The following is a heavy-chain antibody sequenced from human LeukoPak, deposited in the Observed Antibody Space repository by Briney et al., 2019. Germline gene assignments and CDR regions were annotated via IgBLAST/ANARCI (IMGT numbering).Heavy chain of an antibody. CDR2: IYYSGST. J-gene: IGHJ5*02. CDR1: GGSISSSSYY. CDR3: ARVSGYSSSWEVQA. Sequence: SETLSLTCTVSGGSISSSSYYWGWIRQPPGKGLEWIGSIYYSGSTNYNPSLKSRVTISVDTSKNQFSLKLSSVTAADTAVYYCARVSGYSSSWEVQAWGQGTLVTVSS. V-gene: IGHV4-39*07. D-gene: IGHD6-13*01.